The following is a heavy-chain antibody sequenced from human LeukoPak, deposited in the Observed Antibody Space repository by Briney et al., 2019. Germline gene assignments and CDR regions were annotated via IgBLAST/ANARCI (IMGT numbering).Heavy chain of an antibody. CDR3: ASVYHNGRDYDFWSGYS. V-gene: IGHV4-30-2*01. J-gene: IGHJ5*02. CDR1: GGSISSGGYY. D-gene: IGHD3-3*01. CDR2: IYHSGST. Sequence: PSETLSLTCTVSGGSISSGGYYWSWIRQPPGKGLEWIGYIYHSGSTYYNPSLKSRVTISVDRSKNQFSLKLSSVTAADTAVYYCASVYHNGRDYDFWSGYSWGQGTLVTVSS.